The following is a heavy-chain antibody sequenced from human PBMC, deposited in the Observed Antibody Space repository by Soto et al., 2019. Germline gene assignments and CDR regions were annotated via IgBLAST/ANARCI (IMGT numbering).Heavy chain of an antibody. D-gene: IGHD3-10*01. Sequence: QVQLVQSGAEVKKPGASVKVSCKASGYTFTSYGISWVRQAPGQGLEWMGWISAYNGNTNYAQKLQGRVTMTTDTTTSTAYKELRSLRSDDTAVYYCARTPSYYGSGSRYNWFDPWGQGTLVTVSS. CDR2: ISAYNGNT. CDR1: GYTFTSYG. J-gene: IGHJ5*02. V-gene: IGHV1-18*01. CDR3: ARTPSYYGSGSRYNWFDP.